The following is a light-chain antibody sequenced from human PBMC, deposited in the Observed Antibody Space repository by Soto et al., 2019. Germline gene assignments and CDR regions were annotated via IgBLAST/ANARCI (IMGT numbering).Light chain of an antibody. CDR3: SSYTSSRTYV. CDR2: DVS. CDR1: SSDVGGYNY. V-gene: IGLV2-14*01. J-gene: IGLJ1*01. Sequence: HSALTQPASVTGAPGHAITISCTGTSSDVGGYNYVSWYQQHPGKAPNLIIYDVSNRPSGVSTRFSGSKSGNTASLTISGLQAEDEADYYCSSYTSSRTYVFGTGTKVTVL.